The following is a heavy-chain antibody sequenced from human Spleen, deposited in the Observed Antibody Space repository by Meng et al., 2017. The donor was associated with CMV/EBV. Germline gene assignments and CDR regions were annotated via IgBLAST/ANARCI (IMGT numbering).Heavy chain of an antibody. CDR3: ARDGDIVVVPAALDAFDI. D-gene: IGHD2-2*01. CDR2: ISSSSTYI. V-gene: IGHV3-21*01. CDR1: GFTFRSYS. Sequence: GGSLRLSCVASGFTFRSYSMNWVRQAPGKGLEWVSSISSSSTYIYYADSVKGRFTVSRDNAKNSLSLQMNSLRAEDTAVYYCARDGDIVVVPAALDAFDIWGQGTMVTVSS. J-gene: IGHJ3*02.